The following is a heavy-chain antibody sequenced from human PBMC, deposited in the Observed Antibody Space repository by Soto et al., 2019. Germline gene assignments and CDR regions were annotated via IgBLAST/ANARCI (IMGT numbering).Heavy chain of an antibody. CDR1: GYDFTNYG. D-gene: IGHD3-9*01. CDR3: AIGPDICTGWKFTF. CDR2: ISAYNGNI. J-gene: IGHJ4*02. V-gene: IGHV1-18*01. Sequence: QVRLVQSGAEVKKPGASVKVSCKTYGYDFTNYGINWVRQAPGQGLEWMGWISAYNGNIVYAQNFRGRATLTTDTSTGSAYMELRSLKSDDTAVYYSAIGPDICTGWKFTFWGQGTLVTVSS.